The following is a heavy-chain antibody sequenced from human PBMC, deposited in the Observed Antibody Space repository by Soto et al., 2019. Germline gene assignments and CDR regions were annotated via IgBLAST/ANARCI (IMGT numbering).Heavy chain of an antibody. CDR2: IYNSGDK. D-gene: IGHD1-26*01. Sequence: SETLSLTCTVSGGSISSSYYYWGWIRQPPGKGLERIGSIYNSGDKYYSPSLKSRVTMSVDTSKNQLSMKQSSVTAAYTAVYYCARPSGSYLYYFDYWGQGTLVTVS. CDR1: GGSISSSYYY. CDR3: ARPSGSYLYYFDY. V-gene: IGHV4-39*01. J-gene: IGHJ4*02.